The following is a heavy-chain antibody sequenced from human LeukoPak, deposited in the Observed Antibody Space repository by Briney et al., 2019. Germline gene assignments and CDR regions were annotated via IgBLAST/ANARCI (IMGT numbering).Heavy chain of an antibody. D-gene: IGHD3-22*01. CDR2: ISAYNGNT. J-gene: IGHJ4*02. CDR3: ARVTGYDSSGYYFY. Sequence: ASVKVSCTASGYTFTSYGISWVRQAPGQGLEWMGWISAYNGNTNYAQKLQGRVTMTTDTSTSTAYMELRSLRSDDTAVYYCARVTGYDSSGYYFYWGQGTLVTVSS. V-gene: IGHV1-18*01. CDR1: GYTFTSYG.